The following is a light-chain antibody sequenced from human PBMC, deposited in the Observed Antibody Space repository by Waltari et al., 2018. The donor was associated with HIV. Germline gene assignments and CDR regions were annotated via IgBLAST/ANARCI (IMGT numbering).Light chain of an antibody. CDR3: ASWDDTLGHWI. V-gene: IGLV1-47*01. Sequence: QPQMTQAPSASKTPGPRIPLSCSGGRSNIGTILISWYQQFPGLAPRRVRYRNYQRPTGVPGRVSGSKSGTSAFLAITGLRLEDEATYICASWDDTLGHWIFGGGTKLTVL. CDR1: RSNIGTIL. J-gene: IGLJ3*02. CDR2: RNY.